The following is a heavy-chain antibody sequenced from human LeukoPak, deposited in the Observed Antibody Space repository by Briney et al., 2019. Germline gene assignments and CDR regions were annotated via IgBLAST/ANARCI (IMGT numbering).Heavy chain of an antibody. D-gene: IGHD3-3*01. J-gene: IGHJ6*03. CDR1: GFTFSTYS. Sequence: GGSLRLSCAASGFTFSTYSMNWVRQAPGKGLEWVSFISTTSSTIYYADSVKGRFSISRDNAKNSLYLQMTSLRAEDTAVYYCARAFDYDFWSGYLSDYYMDVWGKGTTVTVSS. CDR3: ARAFDYDFWSGYLSDYYMDV. CDR2: ISTTSSTI. V-gene: IGHV3-48*01.